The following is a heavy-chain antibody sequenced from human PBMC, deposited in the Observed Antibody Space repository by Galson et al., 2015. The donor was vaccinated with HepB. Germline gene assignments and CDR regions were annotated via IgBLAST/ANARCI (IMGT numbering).Heavy chain of an antibody. CDR1: GFTFDDFA. J-gene: IGHJ6*02. D-gene: IGHD2-2*01. Sequence: SLRLSCAASGFTFDDFAMHWVRQAPGKGLEWVSLISWDGGSTYYADSVKGRFTISRDNSKNSLCLQMNSLRPEDTALYYCAKEYGARMPTYYGMDVWGQGTTVTVSS. CDR3: AKEYGARMPTYYGMDV. V-gene: IGHV3-43D*03. CDR2: ISWDGGST.